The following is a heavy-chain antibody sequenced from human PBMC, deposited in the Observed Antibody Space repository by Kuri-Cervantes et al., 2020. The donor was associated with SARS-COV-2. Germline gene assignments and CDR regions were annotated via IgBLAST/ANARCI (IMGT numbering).Heavy chain of an antibody. CDR1: GFTFSSYA. CDR2: ISYDGSNK. Sequence: LSLTCAASGFTFSSYAMHWVRQAPGKGLEWVAVISYDGSNKYYADSVKGRFTISRDNSKNTLYLQMNSLRAEDTAVYHCARDHNDFWSGYYPLDYWGQGTLVTVSS. V-gene: IGHV3-30-3*01. D-gene: IGHD3-3*01. J-gene: IGHJ4*02. CDR3: ARDHNDFWSGYYPLDY.